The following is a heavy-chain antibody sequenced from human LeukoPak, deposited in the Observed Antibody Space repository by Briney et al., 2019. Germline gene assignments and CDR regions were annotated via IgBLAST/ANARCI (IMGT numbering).Heavy chain of an antibody. V-gene: IGHV4-34*01. CDR2: INHSEST. CDR1: GEPFSGYY. CDR3: ARGQGRDFDY. J-gene: IGHJ4*02. Sequence: SEPLSLTCAVYGEPFSGYYGSWIRQPPGKGLEWIGDINHSESTKYNSSLKSRVTISVDTSKNQFSLKLRSVTAADTAVYYCARGQGRDFDYWGQGTLVTVSS.